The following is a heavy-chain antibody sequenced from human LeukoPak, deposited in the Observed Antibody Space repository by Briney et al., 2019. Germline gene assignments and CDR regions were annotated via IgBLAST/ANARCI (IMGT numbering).Heavy chain of an antibody. CDR2: FGTDGNT. CDR3: ATRLRNHFDY. V-gene: IGHV3-23*01. Sequence: GGSLRLSCEASGFTFSGYAVSWVRQAPGRGLEWVSGFGTDGNTHYADSVKGRFTISRDDSQNTLYLQMNSLRADDTAVYFCATRLRNHFDYWGQGTQVTVSS. D-gene: IGHD5-12*01. J-gene: IGHJ4*02. CDR1: GFTFSGYA.